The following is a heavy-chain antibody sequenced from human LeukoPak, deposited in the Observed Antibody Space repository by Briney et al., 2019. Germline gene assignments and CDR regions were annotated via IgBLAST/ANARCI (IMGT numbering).Heavy chain of an antibody. Sequence: SVKVSCKASGGTFSSYAISWVRQAPGQGLEWMGRIIPILGIANYAQKFQGRVTITADKSTSTAYMELSSLRSEDTAVYYCAAYIAAASYYYFDYWGQGTLVTVSS. CDR1: GGTFSSYA. CDR2: IIPILGIA. J-gene: IGHJ4*02. V-gene: IGHV1-69*04. D-gene: IGHD6-13*01. CDR3: AAYIAAASYYYFDY.